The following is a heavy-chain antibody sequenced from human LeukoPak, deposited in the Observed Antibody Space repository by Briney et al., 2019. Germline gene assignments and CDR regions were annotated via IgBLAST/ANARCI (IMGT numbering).Heavy chain of an antibody. J-gene: IGHJ4*02. D-gene: IGHD6-19*01. CDR3: AKDKYRSGHTSIFDY. V-gene: IGHV3-23*01. CDR2: ISGSGGNT. CDR1: GFTFSNYA. Sequence: PGGSLRLSCAASGFTFSNYAMTWVRQAPGKGLEWVSGISGSGGNTYNADSVKGRFAISRDNSKNTLYLQMNSLRGDDTAMYYCAKDKYRSGHTSIFDYWGQGALVTVSS.